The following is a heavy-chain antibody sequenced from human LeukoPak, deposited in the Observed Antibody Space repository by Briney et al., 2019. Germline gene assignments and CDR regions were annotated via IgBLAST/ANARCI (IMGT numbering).Heavy chain of an antibody. CDR3: AKGRSSRAFDH. CDR2: IKQDGSET. CDR1: GFTLSSHW. V-gene: IGHV3-7*03. J-gene: IGHJ4*02. Sequence: GGSLRLSCAASGFTLSSHWMGWVRQAPGKGLEWVANIKQDGSETYYVGSVKGRFTISRDNSKNTLYLQMNSLRAEDTAVYYCAKGRSSRAFDHWGQGTLVTVSS. D-gene: IGHD6-13*01.